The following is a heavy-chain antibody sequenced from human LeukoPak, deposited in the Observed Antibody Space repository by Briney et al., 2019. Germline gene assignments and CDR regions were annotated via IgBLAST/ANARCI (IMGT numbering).Heavy chain of an antibody. J-gene: IGHJ6*03. CDR1: GFNFDDYG. CDR2: LNWNGGSK. CDR3: ATYIRFFTMDV. V-gene: IGHV3-20*04. Sequence: GGSLRLSCAASGFNFDDYGMSWVRQTPGKGLEWVSGLNWNGGSKGYADSLKGRFTISRDNAKNSLYLQMSSLRAEDTAVYYCATYIRFFTMDVWGKGTTVTISS. D-gene: IGHD3-3*01.